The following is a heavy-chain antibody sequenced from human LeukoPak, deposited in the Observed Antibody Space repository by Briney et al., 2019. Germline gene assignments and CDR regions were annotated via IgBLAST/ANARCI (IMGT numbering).Heavy chain of an antibody. V-gene: IGHV1-2*02. Sequence: ASVKVSCKASGYTFTGYYMHWVRQAPGQGLEWMGWINPNSGGTNYAQKFQGRVTMTRDMSTSTVYMELSSLRSEDTAVYYCARDTDSGSYCFDYWGQGTLVTVSS. CDR3: ARDTDSGSYCFDY. CDR2: INPNSGGT. J-gene: IGHJ4*02. CDR1: GYTFTGYY. D-gene: IGHD1-26*01.